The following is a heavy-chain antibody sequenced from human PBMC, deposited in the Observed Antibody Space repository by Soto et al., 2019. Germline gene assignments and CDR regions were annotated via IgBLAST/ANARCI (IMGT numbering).Heavy chain of an antibody. CDR1: GGSFSGYY. CDR3: ARVFGRAGRFLSTPLAYYMDV. J-gene: IGHJ6*03. D-gene: IGHD3-3*01. Sequence: PSETLSLTCTVYGGSFSGYYWSWIRQPPGKGLEWIGEINHSGSTNYNPSLKSRVTISVDTSKNQFSLKLSSVTAADTAVYYCARVFGRAGRFLSTPLAYYMDVWGKGTTVTVSS. V-gene: IGHV4-34*01. CDR2: INHSGST.